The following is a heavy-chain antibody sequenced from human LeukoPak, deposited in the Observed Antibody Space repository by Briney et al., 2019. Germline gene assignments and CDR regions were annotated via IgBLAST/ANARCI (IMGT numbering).Heavy chain of an antibody. CDR2: ISGSSSTI. Sequence: GGSLRLSCAASGFSFSSNSMNWVCQAPGKGLEWVSYISGSSSTIYYADSVKGRFTISRDNAKNSLYLQMNSLRAEDTAVYYCVTNFDPDVDWGQGTLVTVSS. J-gene: IGHJ4*02. D-gene: IGHD3-9*01. V-gene: IGHV3-48*01. CDR1: GFSFSSNS. CDR3: VTNFDPDVD.